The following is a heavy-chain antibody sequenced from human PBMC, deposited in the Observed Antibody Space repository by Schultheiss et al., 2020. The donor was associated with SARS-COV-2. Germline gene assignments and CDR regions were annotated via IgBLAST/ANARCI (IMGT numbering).Heavy chain of an antibody. V-gene: IGHV3-21*04. CDR3: ARIGIEWFGDREDY. J-gene: IGHJ4*02. D-gene: IGHD3-10*01. CDR2: ISSSSSYI. CDR1: GFAFRSYA. Sequence: GGSLRLSCAASGFAFRSYAMNWVRQAPGKGLEWVSSISSSSSYIYYADSVKGRFTISRDNAKNSLYLQMNSLRAEDTAVYYCARIGIEWFGDREDYWGQGTLVTVSS.